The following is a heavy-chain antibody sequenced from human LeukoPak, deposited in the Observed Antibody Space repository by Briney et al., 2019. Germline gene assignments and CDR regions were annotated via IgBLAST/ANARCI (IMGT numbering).Heavy chain of an antibody. J-gene: IGHJ4*02. CDR2: TYYSGST. CDR3: ARETNESGSGWSLDY. CDR1: GGSISSGDYY. V-gene: IGHV4-30-4*08. Sequence: PSQTLSLTCTVSGGSISSGDYYWSWIRQPPGKGLEWIGYTYYSGSTYYNPSLKSRVTISVDTSKNQFSLKLSSVTAADTAVYYCARETNESGSGWSLDYWGQGTLVTVSS. D-gene: IGHD6-19*01.